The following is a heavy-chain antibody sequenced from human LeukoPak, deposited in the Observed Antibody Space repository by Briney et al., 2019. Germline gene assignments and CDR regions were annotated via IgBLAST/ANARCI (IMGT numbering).Heavy chain of an antibody. Sequence: GGSLRLSCAASGFTFSSYGMHWVRQAPGKGLEWVAVICYDGSNKYYADSVKGRFTISRDNSKNTLYLQMNSLRAEDTAVYYCARGIQLWLVNYYGMDVWGQGTTVTVSS. J-gene: IGHJ6*02. D-gene: IGHD5-18*01. V-gene: IGHV3-33*01. CDR1: GFTFSSYG. CDR2: ICYDGSNK. CDR3: ARGIQLWLVNYYGMDV.